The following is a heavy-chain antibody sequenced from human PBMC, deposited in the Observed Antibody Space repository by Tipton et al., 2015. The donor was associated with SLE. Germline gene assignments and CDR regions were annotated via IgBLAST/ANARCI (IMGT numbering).Heavy chain of an antibody. V-gene: IGHV4-39*07. CDR3: ARGPIYDSSGYYFEYFQH. CDR1: GGSISSSSFY. CDR2: INHSGST. J-gene: IGHJ1*01. D-gene: IGHD3-22*01. Sequence: TLSLTCTVSGGSISSSSFYWSWIRQPPGKGLEWTGEINHSGSTNYNPSLKSRVTISVDTSKNQFSLKLSSVTAADTAVYYCARGPIYDSSGYYFEYFQHWGQGTLVTVSS.